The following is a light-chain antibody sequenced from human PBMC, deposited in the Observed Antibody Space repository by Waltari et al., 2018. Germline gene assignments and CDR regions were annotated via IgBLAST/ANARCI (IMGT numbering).Light chain of an antibody. CDR3: QQYGSSPLT. V-gene: IGKV3-20*01. CDR2: GAS. J-gene: IGKJ4*01. CDR1: QSVRSNL. Sequence: EIVLTQSPGTLSLSPGERATLSCRASQSVRSNLLARYQQQPGQAPTLLIYGASSTATGIPDRFGGSGSGTDFTLTISRLEPEDYAVYYCQQYGSSPLTFGGGTKVEIK.